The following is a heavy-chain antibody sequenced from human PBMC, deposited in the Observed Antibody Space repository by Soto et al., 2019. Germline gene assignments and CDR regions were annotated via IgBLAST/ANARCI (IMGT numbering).Heavy chain of an antibody. Sequence: VKVSCKASGYTFTGYYIYWVRQAPGQGLEWMGWINPNSGGTNYAQKFQGWVTMTRDTSISTAYMELSRLSSDDTAVYYCARYNYDRSGFYDYWGQGTLVTVSS. J-gene: IGHJ4*02. CDR1: GYTFTGYY. CDR2: INPNSGGT. D-gene: IGHD3-22*01. V-gene: IGHV1-2*04. CDR3: ARYNYDRSGFYDY.